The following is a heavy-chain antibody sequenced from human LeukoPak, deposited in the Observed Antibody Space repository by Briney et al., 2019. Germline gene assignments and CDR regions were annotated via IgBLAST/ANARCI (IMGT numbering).Heavy chain of an antibody. Sequence: SETLSLTCTVSGGSISSGDYYWSWIRQPPGKGLEWIGYIYYSGSTYYNPSLKSRVTISVDTSKNQFSLKLSSVTAADTAVYYCARVAYSGYDRNYFDYWGQGNLVTVSS. CDR1: GGSISSGDYY. D-gene: IGHD5-12*01. CDR2: IYYSGST. CDR3: ARVAYSGYDRNYFDY. J-gene: IGHJ4*02. V-gene: IGHV4-30-4*08.